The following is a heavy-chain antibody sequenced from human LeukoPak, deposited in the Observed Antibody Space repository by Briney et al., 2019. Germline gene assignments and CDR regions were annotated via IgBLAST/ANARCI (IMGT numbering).Heavy chain of an antibody. Sequence: SVKVSCKASGGTFSSYAISWVRQAPGQGLEWMGGIIPIFGTANYAQKFQGRVTITADKSTSTAYMELSSLRSEDTAVYYCARVLVGVVTSIYYFDYWGQGTLVTVSS. D-gene: IGHD2-21*02. CDR2: IIPIFGTA. J-gene: IGHJ4*02. V-gene: IGHV1-69*06. CDR1: GGTFSSYA. CDR3: ARVLVGVVTSIYYFDY.